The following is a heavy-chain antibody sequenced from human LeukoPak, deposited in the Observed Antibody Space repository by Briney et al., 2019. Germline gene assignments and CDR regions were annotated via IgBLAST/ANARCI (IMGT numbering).Heavy chain of an antibody. J-gene: IGHJ5*02. D-gene: IGHD3-3*01. CDR2: IYYSGST. CDR3: ARSFGSGYYTSTGWFDP. CDR1: GGSISSSSYY. V-gene: IGHV4-39*01. Sequence: SETLSLTCTVSGGSISSSSYYWGWIRQPPGKGLEWIGSIYYSGSTYYNPSLKSRVTISVDTSKNQFSLKLSPVTAADTAVYYCARSFGSGYYTSTGWFDPWGQGTLVTVSS.